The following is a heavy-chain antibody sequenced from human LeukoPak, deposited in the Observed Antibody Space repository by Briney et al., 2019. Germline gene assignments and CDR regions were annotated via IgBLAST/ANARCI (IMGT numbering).Heavy chain of an antibody. Sequence: QPGGSLRLSCAASDFIVRSNYMTWVRQAPGKGLEWVSVIYNDGSAYYADSVRGRFTISRDTSKNTAYLQMNSLRAEDTAVYYCAIRGRPGSLDAFDIWGQGTMVTVSS. CDR3: AIRGRPGSLDAFDI. CDR1: DFIVRSNY. CDR2: IYNDGSA. D-gene: IGHD1-14*01. V-gene: IGHV3-53*01. J-gene: IGHJ3*02.